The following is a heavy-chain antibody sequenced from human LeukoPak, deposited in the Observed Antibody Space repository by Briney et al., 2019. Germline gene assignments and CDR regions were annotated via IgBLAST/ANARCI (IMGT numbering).Heavy chain of an antibody. J-gene: IGHJ4*02. D-gene: IGHD1-26*01. V-gene: IGHV3-11*01. CDR2: ISSSGSTI. Sequence: GGSLRLSCAASGFTFSDYYMSWIRQAPGKGLEWVSYISSSGSTIYYADSVKGRFTISRDNAKNSLYLQMNSLRAEDTAVYYCAKEFSSSVGATPFDYWGQGTLVTVSS. CDR1: GFTFSDYY. CDR3: AKEFSSSVGATPFDY.